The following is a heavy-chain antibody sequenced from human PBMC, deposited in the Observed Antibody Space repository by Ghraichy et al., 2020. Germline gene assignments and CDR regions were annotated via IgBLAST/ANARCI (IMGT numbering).Heavy chain of an antibody. CDR2: IYSGGNT. D-gene: IGHD1-1*01. J-gene: IGHJ4*02. Sequence: GGSLRLSCAASGFTVSNSYMSWVRQAPGKGLEWVSFIYSGGNTYYADSVKGRFTISRDSSQNTVYLQMNRLRGEDTAVYYCAREIPVTGTGGLGYWGQGTLVTVSS. CDR3: AREIPVTGTGGLGY. V-gene: IGHV3-53*01. CDR1: GFTVSNSY.